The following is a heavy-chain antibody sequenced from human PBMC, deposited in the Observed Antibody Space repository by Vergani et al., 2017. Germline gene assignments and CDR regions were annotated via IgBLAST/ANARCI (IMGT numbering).Heavy chain of an antibody. CDR2: ISYDGSNK. J-gene: IGHJ6*02. CDR3: AKEEGDDYGDYAGMDV. D-gene: IGHD4-17*01. V-gene: IGHV3-30*18. Sequence: QVQLVESGGGVVQPGRSLRLSCAASGFTFSSYGMHWVRQAPGKGVEWGAVISYDGSNKYYADSVKGRFTISSDNSKNTLYLQMNSLRAEDTAVYYCAKEEGDDYGDYAGMDVWGQGTTVTGSS. CDR1: GFTFSSYG.